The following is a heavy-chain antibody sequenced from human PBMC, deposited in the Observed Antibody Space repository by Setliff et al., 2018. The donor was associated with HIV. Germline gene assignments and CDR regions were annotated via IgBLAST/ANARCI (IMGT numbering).Heavy chain of an antibody. Sequence: LRLSCAASGFTFSTYAMSWVRQAPGKGLVWVSRINSDGSSTSYADSVKGRFTISRDNAKNTLYLQMNSLRAEDTAVYYCAKARGITMVRGVIIPGYWGQGTLVTVSS. CDR3: AKARGITMVRGVIIPGY. CDR1: GFTFSTYA. D-gene: IGHD3-10*01. V-gene: IGHV3-74*01. CDR2: INSDGSST. J-gene: IGHJ4*02.